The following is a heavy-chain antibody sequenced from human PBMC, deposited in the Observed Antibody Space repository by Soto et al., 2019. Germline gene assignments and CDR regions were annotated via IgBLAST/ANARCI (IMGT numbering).Heavy chain of an antibody. CDR3: AARSRRGAFEI. V-gene: IGHV1-69*06. Sequence: SVNVSCKASGGTFSSYAISWVRQAPGQGLEWMGGIIPIFGTANYAQKFQGRVTITAEKSTSTAYMELSSLRSEDTAVYYCAARSRRGAFEIWGHGKIVSVSS. CDR2: IIPIFGTA. CDR1: GGTFSSYA. D-gene: IGHD6-6*01. J-gene: IGHJ3*02.